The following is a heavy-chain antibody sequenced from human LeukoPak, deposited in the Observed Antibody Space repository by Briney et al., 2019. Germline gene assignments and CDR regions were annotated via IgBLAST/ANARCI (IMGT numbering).Heavy chain of an antibody. J-gene: IGHJ4*02. Sequence: PGGSLRLSCAASGFTFSRYWMSWVRQAPGKGLEWVANIKEDGSVEYYVESVKGRFTISRDNAKNSLYLQMNSLRAEDTAVYYCAASITMFDYWGQGTLVTVSS. D-gene: IGHD3-10*01. CDR2: IKEDGSVE. V-gene: IGHV3-7*02. CDR3: AASITMFDY. CDR1: GFTFSRYW.